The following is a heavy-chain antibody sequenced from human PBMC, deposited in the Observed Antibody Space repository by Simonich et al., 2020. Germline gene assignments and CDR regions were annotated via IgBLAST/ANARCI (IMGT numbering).Heavy chain of an antibody. CDR3: AREGAGNDAFDI. V-gene: IGHV3-30*07. CDR2: ISTDGSNK. Sequence: QVQLVESGGGVVQPGRSLRLSVAASGFTFSSYAMHWVRQAPGKGLECVEVISTDGSNKYYADYVKGRFTISRDNSKNTLYLQMNSLRAEDTAVYYCAREGAGNDAFDIWGQGTMVTVSS. D-gene: IGHD1-26*01. CDR1: GFTFSSYA. J-gene: IGHJ3*02.